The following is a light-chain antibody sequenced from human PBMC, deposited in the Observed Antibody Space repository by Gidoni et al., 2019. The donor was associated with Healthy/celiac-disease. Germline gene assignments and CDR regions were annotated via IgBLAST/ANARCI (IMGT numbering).Light chain of an antibody. CDR2: DAS. Sequence: DIQMTQSPSSLSASVGDRVTITCQASQDISNSLNWYQQKPGKAPKLLIYDASNWETGVPSRFSGRGSGTDFTFTISSLQPEDIATYYCKQYDNIPITFGQGTRLEIK. CDR1: QDISNS. J-gene: IGKJ5*01. CDR3: KQYDNIPIT. V-gene: IGKV1-33*01.